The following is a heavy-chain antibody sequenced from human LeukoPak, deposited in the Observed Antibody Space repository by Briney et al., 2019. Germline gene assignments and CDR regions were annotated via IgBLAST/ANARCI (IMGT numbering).Heavy chain of an antibody. CDR2: INPNSGGT. V-gene: IGHV1-2*02. CDR1: GYTFTGYY. J-gene: IGHJ5*02. Sequence: GASVKVSCKASGYTFTGYYMHWVRQAPGQGLEWMGWINPNSGGTNYAQKFQGRVTMTRDTSISTAYMELSRLRSDDTAVYYCARDRTIAAAGTGRWFDPWGQGTLVTVSS. D-gene: IGHD6-13*01. CDR3: ARDRTIAAAGTGRWFDP.